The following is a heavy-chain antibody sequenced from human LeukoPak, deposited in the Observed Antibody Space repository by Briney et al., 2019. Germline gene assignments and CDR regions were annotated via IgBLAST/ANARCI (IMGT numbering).Heavy chain of an antibody. CDR1: GGTFSSYA. Sequence: SVKVSCKASGGTFSSYALSWVRQAPGQGLEWMGRIIPILGIANYAQKFQGRVTITADKSTNTAYLELSSLRFEDTAVYYCAREGVSYGSEATDYWGQGTLVTVSS. CDR3: AREGVSYGSEATDY. J-gene: IGHJ4*02. CDR2: IIPILGIA. D-gene: IGHD3-10*01. V-gene: IGHV1-69*04.